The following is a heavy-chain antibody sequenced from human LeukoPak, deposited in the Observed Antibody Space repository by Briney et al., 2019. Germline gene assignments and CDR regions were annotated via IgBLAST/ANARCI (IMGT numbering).Heavy chain of an antibody. V-gene: IGHV3-23*01. CDR3: AKVMRPLGELLKRGFDC. Sequence: RGSLRLSCAASGFIFSSYAMNWVRQAPGKGLEWVSGISGSGDSTYYAESVKGRFTISRDNSKNTLYLQMNSLRAEDTAVYYCAKVMRPLGELLKRGFDCWGQGTLVTVSS. CDR1: GFIFSSYA. J-gene: IGHJ4*02. CDR2: ISGSGDST. D-gene: IGHD1-7*01.